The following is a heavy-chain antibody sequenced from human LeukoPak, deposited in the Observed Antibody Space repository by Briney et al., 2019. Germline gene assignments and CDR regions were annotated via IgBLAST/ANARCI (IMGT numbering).Heavy chain of an antibody. CDR2: INPNSGGT. D-gene: IGHD3-10*01. Sequence: ASVKVSCKASGYTFTGYYMHWVRQGPGQGLEWMGWINPNSGGTNYAQKLQGRVTMATDTSTSTAYMELRSLRSDDTAVYYCARVDYYGSGSYYSLVDYWGQGTLVTVSS. V-gene: IGHV1-2*02. J-gene: IGHJ4*02. CDR3: ARVDYYGSGSYYSLVDY. CDR1: GYTFTGYY.